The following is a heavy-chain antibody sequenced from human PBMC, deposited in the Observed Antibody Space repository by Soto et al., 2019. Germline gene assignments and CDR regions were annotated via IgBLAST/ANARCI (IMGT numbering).Heavy chain of an antibody. CDR3: ARGRGASYSGYYYYYYMDV. J-gene: IGHJ6*03. CDR1: GGSFSGYY. Sequence: QVQLQQWGAGLLKPSETLSLTCAVYGGSFSGYYWSWIRQPPGKGLEWIGEINHSGSTNYNPSLKSRVTISVDTSKNQFSLKLSSVTAADTAVYYCARGRGASYSGYYYYYYMDVWGKGTTVTVSS. D-gene: IGHD5-12*01. CDR2: INHSGST. V-gene: IGHV4-34*01.